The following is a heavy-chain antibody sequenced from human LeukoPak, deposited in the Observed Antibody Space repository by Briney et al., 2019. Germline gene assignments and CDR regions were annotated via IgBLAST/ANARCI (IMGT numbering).Heavy chain of an antibody. CDR3: TRDGDTIFGVVILKADY. D-gene: IGHD3-3*01. J-gene: IGHJ4*02. CDR1: RFTFGEYA. CDR2: IRSKAYGGTT. V-gene: IGHV3-49*03. Sequence: GGSLRLSCTPSRFTFGEYAMSWIRQAAGRGRESVGFIRSKAYGGTTAYAACVKGRFTISRDDSKSKAYLQMNSLKTEDRAVYYCTRDGDTIFGVVILKADYWGQGTLVTVSS.